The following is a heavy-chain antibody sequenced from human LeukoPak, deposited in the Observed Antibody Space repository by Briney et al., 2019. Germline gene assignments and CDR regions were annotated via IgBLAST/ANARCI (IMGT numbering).Heavy chain of an antibody. CDR2: INPSGGST. CDR3: ARDPSIASRNYYDYYMDV. J-gene: IGHJ6*03. Sequence: ATVKVSCKASGYTFTSYYMHWVRQAPGQGLEWMGIINPSGGSTSYAQKFQGRVTMTRDMSTSTVYMELSRLRSEDTAVYYCARDPSIASRNYYDYYMDVWGQGTTVTVSS. CDR1: GYTFTSYY. D-gene: IGHD6-6*01. V-gene: IGHV1-46*01.